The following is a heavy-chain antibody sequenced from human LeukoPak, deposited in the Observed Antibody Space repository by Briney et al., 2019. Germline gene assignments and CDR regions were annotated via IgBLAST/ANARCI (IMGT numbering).Heavy chain of an antibody. CDR2: ISYDGSNK. J-gene: IGHJ4*02. Sequence: GRSLRLSCAASGFTFSSYGMHWVRQAPGKGLEWVAVISYDGSNKYYADSVMGRFTISRDNSKNTLYLQMNSLRAEDTAVYYCASRGIAAAGFDYWGQGTLVTVSS. CDR3: ASRGIAAAGFDY. CDR1: GFTFSSYG. D-gene: IGHD6-13*01. V-gene: IGHV3-30*03.